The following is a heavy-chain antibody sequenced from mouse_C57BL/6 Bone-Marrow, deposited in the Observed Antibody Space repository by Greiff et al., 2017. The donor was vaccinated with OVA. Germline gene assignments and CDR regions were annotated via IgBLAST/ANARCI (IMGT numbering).Heavy chain of an antibody. D-gene: IGHD4-1*01. V-gene: IGHV10-3*01. CDR3: VRDRVTDWDGSYAMDY. J-gene: IGHJ4*01. CDR1: GFTFNTYA. CDR2: IRSKSSNYAT. Sequence: EVQRVESGGGLVQPKGSLKLSCAASGFTFNTYAMHWVRQAPGTGLEWVARIRSKSSNYATYYADSVKDRFTISRDDSQSMLYLQMNNLKTEDTAMYYCVRDRVTDWDGSYAMDYWGQGTSVTVSS.